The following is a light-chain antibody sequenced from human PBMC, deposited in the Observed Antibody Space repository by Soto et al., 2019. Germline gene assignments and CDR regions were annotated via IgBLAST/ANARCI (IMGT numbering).Light chain of an antibody. Sequence: DIVMTQSPDSLAVSLGERATINCKSSQSVLYSSDNKNYLAWYQQKPGQPPKLLLYWASTRESGVPDRFSGSGSGTDCTLTIISLQAEDVAVYYCQQYYSTPITFGQGTRLESK. J-gene: IGKJ5*01. CDR3: QQYYSTPIT. V-gene: IGKV4-1*01. CDR2: WAS. CDR1: QSVLYSSDNKNY.